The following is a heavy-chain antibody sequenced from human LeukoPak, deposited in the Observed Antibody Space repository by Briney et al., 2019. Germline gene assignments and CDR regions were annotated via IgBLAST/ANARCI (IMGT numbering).Heavy chain of an antibody. CDR1: GGSFSGYY. CDR2: INHSRST. Sequence: SETLSLTCAVYGGSFSGYYWSWIRQPPGKGLEWIGEINHSRSTNYNPSLKSRVTISVDTSKNQFSLKLNSVTAADTAVYYCARVCSRWYPGYNWLDPWGQGTLVTVSS. D-gene: IGHD6-13*01. J-gene: IGHJ5*02. CDR3: ARVCSRWYPGYNWLDP. V-gene: IGHV4-34*01.